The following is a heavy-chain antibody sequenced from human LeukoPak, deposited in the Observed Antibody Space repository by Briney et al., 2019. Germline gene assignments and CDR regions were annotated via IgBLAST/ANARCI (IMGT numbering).Heavy chain of an antibody. CDR2: ISWNSGSI. D-gene: IGHD1-26*01. CDR3: AKDAKGGSYFYYFDY. J-gene: IGHJ4*02. V-gene: IGHV3-9*03. CDR1: GFTFDDYA. Sequence: SLRLSCAASGFTFDDYAMHWVRQAPGNGLEWVSGISWNSGSIGYADSVKGRFTISRDNAKNSLFLQMNSLRAEDMALYYCAKDAKGGSYFYYFDYWGQGTLVTVSS.